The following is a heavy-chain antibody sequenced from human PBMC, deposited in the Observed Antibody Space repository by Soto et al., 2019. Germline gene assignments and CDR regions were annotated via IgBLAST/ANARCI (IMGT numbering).Heavy chain of an antibody. D-gene: IGHD2-2*02. CDR2: VSYSGST. CDR1: GGSVRSGSYY. J-gene: IGHJ4*02. V-gene: IGHV4-61*01. CDR3: ARADRGYSSVTDCYIFDC. Sequence: PSETLSLTCTVSGGSVRSGSYYWSWIRQPPGKGLEWIGYVSYSGSTSYNPSLKSRVTISVDTSKNQFSLKMNSVTAADAAVYYCARADRGYSSVTDCYIFDCWGQGTLVTVSS.